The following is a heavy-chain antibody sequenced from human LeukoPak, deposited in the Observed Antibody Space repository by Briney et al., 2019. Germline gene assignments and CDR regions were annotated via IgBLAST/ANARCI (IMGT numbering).Heavy chain of an antibody. CDR2: INPNTGGT. CDR3: ARGGASYDGSGYSPYV. J-gene: IGHJ4*02. CDR1: GYSFIDYY. V-gene: IGHV1-2*02. D-gene: IGHD3-22*01. Sequence: ASVKVSCKASGYSFIDYYMHWVRQAPGQGLEWLGWINPNTGGTNYAQKFQGRVTMTRDTSITTAYMELNRLRSDDTAVYYCARGGASYDGSGYSPYVWGQGTLVTVSS.